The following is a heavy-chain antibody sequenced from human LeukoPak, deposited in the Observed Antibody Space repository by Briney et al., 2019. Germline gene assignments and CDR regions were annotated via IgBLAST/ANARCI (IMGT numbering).Heavy chain of an antibody. CDR2: IWYDGSNK. Sequence: GGSLRLSCAASGFTFNSYGMHWVRQAPGKGLEWVAVIWYDGSNKYYADSVKGRSTISRDNSKSTLYLQLNSLRVEDTAVYYCARISCTGNSCRPYSYYDMDVWGQGTTVTVSS. J-gene: IGHJ6*02. CDR3: ARISCTGNSCRPYSYYDMDV. CDR1: GFTFNSYG. D-gene: IGHD2-15*01. V-gene: IGHV3-33*01.